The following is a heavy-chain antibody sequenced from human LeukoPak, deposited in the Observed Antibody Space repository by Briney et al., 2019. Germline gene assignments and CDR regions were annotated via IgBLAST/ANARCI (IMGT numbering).Heavy chain of an antibody. D-gene: IGHD3-10*01. CDR1: GYTFTGYY. CDR3: ARARQLLWFGELSAAENDY. Sequence: ASVKVSCRASGYTFTGYYMHWVRQAPGQGPEWMGWINPNSGGTNYAQKFQGRVTMTRDTSISTAYMELSRLRSDDTAVYYCARARQLLWFGELSAAENDYWGQGTLVTVSS. V-gene: IGHV1-2*02. CDR2: INPNSGGT. J-gene: IGHJ4*02.